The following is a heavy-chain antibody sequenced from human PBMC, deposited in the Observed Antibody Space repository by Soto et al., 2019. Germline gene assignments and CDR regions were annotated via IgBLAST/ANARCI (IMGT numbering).Heavy chain of an antibody. D-gene: IGHD4-17*01. CDR1: GGSISSSSYY. V-gene: IGHV4-39*01. CDR3: ARHPPPYGVNTRGNFDY. J-gene: IGHJ4*02. Sequence: SGTLSLTCTVSGGSISSSSYYWGWIRQPPGKGLEWIGSIYYSGSTYYNPSLKSRVTISVDTSKNQFSLKLSSVTAADTAVYYCARHPPPYGVNTRGNFDYWGQGTLVTVSS. CDR2: IYYSGST.